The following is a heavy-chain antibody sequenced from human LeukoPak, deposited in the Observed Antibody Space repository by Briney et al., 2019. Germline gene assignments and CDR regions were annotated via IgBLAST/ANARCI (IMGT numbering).Heavy chain of an antibody. Sequence: PGGSLRLSCAASGFTFSSYWMSWVRQAPGKGLEWVANIKQDGSEKYYVDSVKGRFTISRDNAKNSLYLQMNSLRAEDTAVYYCARDELAGLPNSEALFDYWGQGTLVTVSS. V-gene: IGHV3-7*01. J-gene: IGHJ4*02. CDR3: ARDELAGLPNSEALFDY. CDR2: IKQDGSEK. CDR1: GFTFSSYW. D-gene: IGHD4-23*01.